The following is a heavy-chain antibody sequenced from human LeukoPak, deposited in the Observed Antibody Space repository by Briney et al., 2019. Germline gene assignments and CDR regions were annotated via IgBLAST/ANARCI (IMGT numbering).Heavy chain of an antibody. CDR1: GYTFTGYY. CDR2: INPNSGGT. J-gene: IGHJ5*02. V-gene: IGHV1-2*04. CDR3: AKEVASAAVGTVGFDP. D-gene: IGHD6-13*01. Sequence: GASVKVSCKASGYTFTGYYMHWVRQAPGQGLEWMGWINPNSGGTNYAQKFQGWVTMTRDTSISTAYMELSRLRSDDTAVYYCAKEVASAAVGTVGFDPWGQGTLVTVSS.